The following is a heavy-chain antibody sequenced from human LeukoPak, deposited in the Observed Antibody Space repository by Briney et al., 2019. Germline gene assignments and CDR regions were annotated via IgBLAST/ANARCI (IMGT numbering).Heavy chain of an antibody. J-gene: IGHJ4*02. CDR3: AKDLGYCSGGSCDQFDY. D-gene: IGHD2-15*01. CDR2: ISGSGGST. Sequence: SGGSLRLSCAASGFTFSSYAMSWVRQAPGKGLEWVSAISGSGGSTYYADSVKGRFTIARDNSKNTLYLQMNSLRAEDTPVYYCAKDLGYCSGGSCDQFDYWGQGTLVTVSS. CDR1: GFTFSSYA. V-gene: IGHV3-23*01.